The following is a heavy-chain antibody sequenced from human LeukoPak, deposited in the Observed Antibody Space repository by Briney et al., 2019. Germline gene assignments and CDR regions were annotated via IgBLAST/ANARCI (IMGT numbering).Heavy chain of an antibody. J-gene: IGHJ3*02. D-gene: IGHD2-15*01. CDR2: ISWNSGSI. CDR3: AKDPYGTGLYSAFDI. Sequence: GGSLRLSCAASGFTFDDYAMHWARQAPGKGLEWVSGISWNSGSIGYADSVKGRFTISRDNAKNSLYLQMNSLRAEDTALYYCAKDPYGTGLYSAFDIWGQGTMVTVSS. CDR1: GFTFDDYA. V-gene: IGHV3-9*01.